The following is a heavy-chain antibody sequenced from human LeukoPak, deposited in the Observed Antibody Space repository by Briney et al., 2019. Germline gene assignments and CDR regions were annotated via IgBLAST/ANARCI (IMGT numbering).Heavy chain of an antibody. CDR1: GFTFSSYS. CDR2: ISSSSSFI. J-gene: IGHJ4*02. D-gene: IGHD1-26*01. Sequence: PGGSLRLSCAASGFTFSSYSMNWVRQAPGKGLEWVSSISSSSSFIYYADSVKGRFTISRDNAKNSLYLQMNSLRAEDTAVYYCAASNSAGGSYFGYWGQGTLVTVSS. V-gene: IGHV3-21*01. CDR3: AASNSAGGSYFGY.